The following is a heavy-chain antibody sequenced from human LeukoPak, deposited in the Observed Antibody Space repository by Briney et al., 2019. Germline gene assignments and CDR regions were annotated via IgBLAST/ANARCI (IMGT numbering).Heavy chain of an antibody. V-gene: IGHV4-34*01. CDR3: ARDYLGGNPDAFDI. CDR1: GGSFSGFY. D-gene: IGHD4-23*01. J-gene: IGHJ3*02. Sequence: SETLSLTCAVNGGSFSGFYWSWIRQPPGKGLEWIGKINHSGSTNYNPSLNSRVTISVDTSKNQFSLKLSSVTAADTAVYYCARDYLGGNPDAFDIWGQGTMVTVSS. CDR2: INHSGST.